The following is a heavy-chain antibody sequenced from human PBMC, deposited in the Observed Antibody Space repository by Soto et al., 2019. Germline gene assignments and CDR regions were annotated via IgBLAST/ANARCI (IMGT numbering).Heavy chain of an antibody. Sequence: PSENLALTCAVYGGSFSGYYWSWIHQPPEKGLEWIGEINHSGSTNYNPSLKSRGTISVDTSKNQVALKRGSVTAADTAVYYCARGLRRYCSRTSRYAADYWGKGTLVTVSS. CDR3: ARGLRRYCSRTSRYAADY. J-gene: IGHJ4*02. CDR1: GGSFSGYY. V-gene: IGHV4-34*01. D-gene: IGHD2-2*01. CDR2: INHSGST.